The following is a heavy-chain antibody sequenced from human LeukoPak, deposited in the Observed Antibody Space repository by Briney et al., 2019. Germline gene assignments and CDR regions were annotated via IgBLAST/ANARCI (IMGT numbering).Heavy chain of an antibody. D-gene: IGHD1-1*01. Sequence: PGESLRLSCAASGFTVNRDYMSWVRQSPGKGLEWVSVVYTDGRTSYADSVKGRFTISRDDSKNTVFLQMNSLRAEDTAIYFCTRGSPTVSAGYNWGRGTVVTVSS. CDR2: VYTDGRT. J-gene: IGHJ4*02. CDR3: TRGSPTVSAGYN. CDR1: GFTVNRDY. V-gene: IGHV3-53*01.